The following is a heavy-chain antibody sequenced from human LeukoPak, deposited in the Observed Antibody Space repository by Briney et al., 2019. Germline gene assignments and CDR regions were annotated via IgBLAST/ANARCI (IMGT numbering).Heavy chain of an antibody. Sequence: PGGSLRLSCAASGFTFSSYGMHWVRQAPGKGLEWVAYIRYDGSNKYYADSVKGRFTISRDNSKNTLYLQMNSLRAEDTAVYYCAKVLSSRGSCSWYYFDYWGQGTLVTVSS. CDR2: IRYDGSNK. CDR3: AKVLSSRGSCSWYYFDY. D-gene: IGHD2-15*01. CDR1: GFTFSSYG. V-gene: IGHV3-30*02. J-gene: IGHJ4*02.